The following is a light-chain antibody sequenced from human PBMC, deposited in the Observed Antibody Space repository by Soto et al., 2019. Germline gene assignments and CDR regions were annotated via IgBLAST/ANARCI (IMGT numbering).Light chain of an antibody. CDR2: GAS. CDR1: QSVSSN. CDR3: QHYNDWPPWT. J-gene: IGKJ1*01. Sequence: EIVMTQSPATLSVSPGERATLSCRASQSVSSNLAWYQQKPGQAPRLLIYGASTRATGIPDRFSGSGSGTEFTLSISSLQSEDFAVYYCQHYNDWPPWTFGQGTKVDNK. V-gene: IGKV3-15*01.